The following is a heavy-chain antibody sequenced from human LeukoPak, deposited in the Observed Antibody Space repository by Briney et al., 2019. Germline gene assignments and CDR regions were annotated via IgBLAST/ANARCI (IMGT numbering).Heavy chain of an antibody. J-gene: IGHJ4*02. CDR3: ARDLRGYSGSNFDY. Sequence: PGGSLRLYCAASAFTFSDYYMSWIRQAPGKGLEWLSYISSGSSYTNYADSVKGRFTISRDNAKNSLYLQMNSLRAEDTAVYYCARDLRGYSGSNFDYWGQGTLVTVSS. V-gene: IGHV3-11*06. D-gene: IGHD5-12*01. CDR2: ISSGSSYT. CDR1: AFTFSDYY.